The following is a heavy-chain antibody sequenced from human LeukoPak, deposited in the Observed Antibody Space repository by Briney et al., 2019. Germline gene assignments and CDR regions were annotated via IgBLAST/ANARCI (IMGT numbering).Heavy chain of an antibody. CDR1: GYTFASYG. J-gene: IGHJ5*02. CDR2: ISGYNGNT. V-gene: IGHV1-18*01. Sequence: ASVKVSCKASGYTFASYGINWVRQAPGQGLKWMGWISGYNGNTNYAQKFQGRVTMTTDTSTSTAYMELRSLRSDDTAVYYCARYADSGSYYNNWFDPWGQGTLVTVSS. D-gene: IGHD3-10*01. CDR3: ARYADSGSYYNNWFDP.